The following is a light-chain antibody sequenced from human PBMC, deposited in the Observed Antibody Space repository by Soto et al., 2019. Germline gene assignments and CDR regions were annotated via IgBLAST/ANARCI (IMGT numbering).Light chain of an antibody. CDR3: QSSDSSGTYVV. CDR1: ALPKQY. J-gene: IGLJ2*01. V-gene: IGLV3-25*02. CDR2: NDN. Sequence: SSELTQPPSVSLSPGQTARIACSGGALPKQYAYWYQQKPRQAPVVVIYNDNERPTVIPERFSGSSSGTTVTLTIRGVQAEDEDDYYCQSSDSSGTYVVFGGGTKLTVL.